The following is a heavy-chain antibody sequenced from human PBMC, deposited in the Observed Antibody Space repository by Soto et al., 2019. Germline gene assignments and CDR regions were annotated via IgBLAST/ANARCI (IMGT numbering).Heavy chain of an antibody. Sequence: ASVKVSCKVSGYTLTELSMHWVRQAPGKGLEWMGGFDPEDGETIYAQKFQGRVTMTEDTSTDTAYMELSSLRSEDTAVYYCATALPLASYSGYGLFDYWGQGTLVTVSS. CDR2: FDPEDGET. D-gene: IGHD5-12*01. J-gene: IGHJ4*02. CDR1: GYTLTELS. CDR3: ATALPLASYSGYGLFDY. V-gene: IGHV1-24*01.